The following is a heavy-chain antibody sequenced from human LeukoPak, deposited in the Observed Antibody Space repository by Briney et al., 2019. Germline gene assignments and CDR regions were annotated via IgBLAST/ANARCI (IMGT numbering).Heavy chain of an antibody. CDR1: GGSLGDYY. Sequence: PSETLSLTFAVYGGSLGDYYWSWIRQAPGKGLEWIGEIGHDGSTNYNPSLKRRATISRDTSKNHFSLNLRSVTAADTAVYSCARGNRAGYIFDYWGQGTLVTVSS. D-gene: IGHD5-24*01. J-gene: IGHJ4*02. V-gene: IGHV4-34*01. CDR3: ARGNRAGYIFDY. CDR2: IGHDGST.